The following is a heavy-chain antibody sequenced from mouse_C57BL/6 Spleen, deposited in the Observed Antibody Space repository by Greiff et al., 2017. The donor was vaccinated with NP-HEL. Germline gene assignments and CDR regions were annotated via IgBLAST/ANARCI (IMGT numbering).Heavy chain of an antibody. CDR2: SRNKANDYTT. J-gene: IGHJ4*01. CDR3: ARDSLYGSSLYYAMDY. V-gene: IGHV7-1*01. Sequence: EVKVVESGGGLVQSGRSLRLSCATSGFTFSDFYMEWVRQAPGKGLEWIAASRNKANDYTTEYSASVKGRFIVSRDTSQSILYLQMNALRAEDTAIYYCARDSLYGSSLYYAMDYWGQGTSVTVSS. CDR1: GFTFSDFY. D-gene: IGHD1-1*01.